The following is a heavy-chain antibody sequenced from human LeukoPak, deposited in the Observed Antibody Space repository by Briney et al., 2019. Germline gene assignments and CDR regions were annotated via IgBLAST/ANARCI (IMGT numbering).Heavy chain of an antibody. D-gene: IGHD4-17*01. CDR1: GFTFSSYS. CDR2: ISSSSSYI. V-gene: IGHV3-21*01. Sequence: GGSLRLSCAASGFTFSSYSMHWVRQAPGKGLEWVSSISSSSSYIYYADSVKGRLTISRDNAKNSLYLQMNSLRAEDTAVYYCARDDYGDPWYFDLWGRGTLVTVSS. J-gene: IGHJ2*01. CDR3: ARDDYGDPWYFDL.